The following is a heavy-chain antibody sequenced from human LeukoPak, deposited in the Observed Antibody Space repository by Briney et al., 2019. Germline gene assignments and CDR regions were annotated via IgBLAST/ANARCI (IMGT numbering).Heavy chain of an antibody. CDR1: GYTFTGYY. J-gene: IGHJ6*03. V-gene: IGHV1-2*02. Sequence: GAAVKDSFKASGYTFTGYYRHWVRQARGQGREWMGWINPNSGGTNYAQKLEARVTMPRDTSISTAYMKLSRLRSDDTAVYYCAREKAGYSYDFYFYYYMVVWGKGTTVTVSS. CDR3: AREKAGYSYDFYFYYYMVV. CDR2: INPNSGGT. D-gene: IGHD5-18*01.